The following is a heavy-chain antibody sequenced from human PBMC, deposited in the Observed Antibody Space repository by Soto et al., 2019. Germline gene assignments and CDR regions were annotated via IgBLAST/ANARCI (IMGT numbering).Heavy chain of an antibody. J-gene: IGHJ6*02. CDR3: ARGKSIFYGMDV. CDR1: GFTFSDYY. D-gene: IGHD2-15*01. Sequence: QVQLVESGGGLVKPGGSLRLSCAASGFTFSDYYRSLIRQAPGKGLEWVSYISSSGTIIYHADSVKGRFTISRDNAKNSLFLQMNSLRAEDTAVYYCARGKSIFYGMDVWGQGTTVTVSS. CDR2: ISSSGTII. V-gene: IGHV3-11*01.